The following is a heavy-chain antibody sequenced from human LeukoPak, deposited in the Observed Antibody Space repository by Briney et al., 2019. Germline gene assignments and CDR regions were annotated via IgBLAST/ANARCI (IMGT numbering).Heavy chain of an antibody. V-gene: IGHV4-39*07. D-gene: IGHD5-18*01. CDR3: ARRSLAHSYGRGVWGY. Sequence: PSETLSLTCTVSGGSISSSSYYWGWIRQPPGKGLEWIGEINHSGSTNYNPSLKSRVTISVDTSKNQFSLKLSSVTAADTAVYYCARRSLAHSYGRGVWGYWGQGTLVTVSS. CDR2: INHSGST. J-gene: IGHJ4*02. CDR1: GGSISSSSYY.